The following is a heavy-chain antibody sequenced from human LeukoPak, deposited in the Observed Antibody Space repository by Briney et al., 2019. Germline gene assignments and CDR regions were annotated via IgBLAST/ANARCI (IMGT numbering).Heavy chain of an antibody. V-gene: IGHV4-39*07. Sequence: PSETLSLTCIVSGGSISSSSYYWGWIRQPPGKGLEWIGSIYYSGSTYYNPSLKSRVTISVDTSKNQFSLKLSSVTAADTAVYYCARDWNKGYSGYDYFDYWGQGTVVTVSS. J-gene: IGHJ4*02. D-gene: IGHD5-12*01. CDR1: GGSISSSSYY. CDR2: IYYSGST. CDR3: ARDWNKGYSGYDYFDY.